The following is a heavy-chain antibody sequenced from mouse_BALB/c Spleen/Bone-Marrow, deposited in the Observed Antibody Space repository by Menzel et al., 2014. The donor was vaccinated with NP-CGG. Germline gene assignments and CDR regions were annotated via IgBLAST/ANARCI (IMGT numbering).Heavy chain of an antibody. CDR2: ISSGGSYT. CDR1: GFTFSSYT. CDR3: TRDAMDY. J-gene: IGHJ4*01. V-gene: IGHV5-6-4*01. Sequence: EVKLMESGGGLVKPGGSLKLSCAASGFTFSSYTMSWVRQTPEKRLERVATISSGGSYTYYPDSVKGRFTISRDNAKNTLYLRMSSLKSEDTAMYYCTRDAMDYWGQGTSVTVSS.